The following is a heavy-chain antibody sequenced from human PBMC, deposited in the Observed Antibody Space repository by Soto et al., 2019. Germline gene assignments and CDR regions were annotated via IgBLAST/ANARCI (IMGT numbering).Heavy chain of an antibody. CDR2: INPSGGST. CDR1: GYTFTSYY. Sequence: ASVKVSCKASGYTFTSYYMHWVRQAPGQGLEWMGIINPSGGSTSYAQKFQGRVTMTRDTSTSTVYMELSSLRSEDTAVYYCARALGYCSSTSCPGFYYYYYYMAVWGKGTTVTVSS. CDR3: ARALGYCSSTSCPGFYYYYYYMAV. D-gene: IGHD2-2*01. J-gene: IGHJ6*03. V-gene: IGHV1-46*03.